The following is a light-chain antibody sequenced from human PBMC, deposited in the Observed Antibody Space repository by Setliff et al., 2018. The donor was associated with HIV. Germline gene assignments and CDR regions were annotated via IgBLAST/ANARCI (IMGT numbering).Light chain of an antibody. CDR2: EVR. CDR3: SSYAITNTLP. J-gene: IGLJ1*01. Sequence: QSVLTQPASVSGSPGQSITISCTGTSSDVGAYNYVSWYQHHPGKAPKLMIYEVRNRPSGVSNRFSGSKSGNTASLTISGLQAEDEADYYCSSYAITNTLPFGTGTKVTVL. CDR1: SSDVGAYNY. V-gene: IGLV2-14*01.